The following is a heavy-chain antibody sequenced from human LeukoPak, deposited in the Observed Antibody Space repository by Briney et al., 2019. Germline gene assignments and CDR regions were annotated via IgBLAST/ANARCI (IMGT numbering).Heavy chain of an antibody. CDR1: RFIVSSKY. CDR3: ARWNHYGSGSFDY. J-gene: IGHJ4*02. V-gene: IGHV3-53*01. CDR2: IYSGGAT. Sequence: PGGSLRLSCAASRFIVSSKYMSWVRQAPGKGLEWVSVIYSGGATYYSDSVKGRFTISRDNSKNTLYLQMNSLRAEDTAVYYCARWNHYGSGSFDYWGQGTLVTVSS. D-gene: IGHD3-10*01.